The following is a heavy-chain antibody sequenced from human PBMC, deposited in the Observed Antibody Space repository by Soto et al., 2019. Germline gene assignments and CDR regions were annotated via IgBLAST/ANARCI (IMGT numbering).Heavy chain of an antibody. D-gene: IGHD6-19*01. V-gene: IGHV1-8*01. CDR1: GYTFTSYE. Sequence: QVQLVQSGAEVKKPGASVKVSCEASGYTFTSYEINWVRQATGQGLEWMGWMNPYSGYTDYAQKFQGRVTMTRNTSITTAYMELSSLTSEDTAVYFCARRLAVAGKRFDPWGQGTLVTVSS. CDR2: MNPYSGYT. J-gene: IGHJ5*02. CDR3: ARRLAVAGKRFDP.